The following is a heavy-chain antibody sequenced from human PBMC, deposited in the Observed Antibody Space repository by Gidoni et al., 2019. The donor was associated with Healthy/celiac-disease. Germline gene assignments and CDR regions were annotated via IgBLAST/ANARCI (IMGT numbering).Heavy chain of an antibody. D-gene: IGHD3-9*01. CDR2: ISYDGSNK. Sequence: QVQLVESGGGVVQPGRSLRLSCAASGFTFSSYAMHWVRQAPGKGLEWVAVISYDGSNKYYADSVKGRFTISRDNSKNTLYLQMNSLRAEDTAVYYCAREVTGTGYYFDYWGQGTLVTVSS. CDR3: AREVTGTGYYFDY. V-gene: IGHV3-30-3*01. CDR1: GFTFSSYA. J-gene: IGHJ4*02.